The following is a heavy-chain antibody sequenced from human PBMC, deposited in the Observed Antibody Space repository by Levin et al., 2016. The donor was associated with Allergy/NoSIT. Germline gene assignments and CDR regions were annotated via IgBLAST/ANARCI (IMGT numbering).Heavy chain of an antibody. D-gene: IGHD4-23*01. J-gene: IGHJ6*02. CDR3: ARAKVVTPLYYGMDV. Sequence: WVRQAPGQGLEWMGGIIPIFGTANYAQKFQGRVTITADKSTSTAYMELSSLRSEDTAVYYCARAKVVTPLYYGMDVWGQGTTVTVSS. CDR2: IIPIFGTA. V-gene: IGHV1-69*06.